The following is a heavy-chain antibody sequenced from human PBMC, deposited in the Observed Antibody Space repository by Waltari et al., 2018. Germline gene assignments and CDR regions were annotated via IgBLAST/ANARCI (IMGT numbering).Heavy chain of an antibody. CDR1: GVSISSYY. CDR2: IYYSGST. Sequence: QVQLQESGPGLVKPSETLSLTCTVSGVSISSYYWSWIRQPPGKGLEWIGYIYYSGSTNYNPSLKSRVTISVDTSKNQFSLKLSSVTAADTAVYYCARSGAYDSSGYYPNWGQGTLVTVSS. J-gene: IGHJ4*02. D-gene: IGHD3-22*01. CDR3: ARSGAYDSSGYYPN. V-gene: IGHV4-59*01.